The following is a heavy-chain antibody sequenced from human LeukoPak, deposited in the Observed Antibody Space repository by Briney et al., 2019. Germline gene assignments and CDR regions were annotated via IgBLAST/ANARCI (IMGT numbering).Heavy chain of an antibody. CDR1: GGSFSGYY. CDR2: IYHSGST. J-gene: IGHJ3*02. Sequence: SETLSLTCAVYGGSFSGYYWSWIRQPPGKGLEWIGSIYHSGSTYYNPSLRGRVTISVDTSKNQFSLKLSSVTAADTAVYYCARDRVGAIVGEDAFDIWGQGTMVTVSS. D-gene: IGHD1-26*01. V-gene: IGHV4-34*01. CDR3: ARDRVGAIVGEDAFDI.